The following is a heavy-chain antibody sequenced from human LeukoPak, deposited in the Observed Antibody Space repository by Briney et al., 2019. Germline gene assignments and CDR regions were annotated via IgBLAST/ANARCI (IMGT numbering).Heavy chain of an antibody. CDR3: AREASGSYWGVFDY. CDR2: IYTSGST. D-gene: IGHD1-26*01. CDR1: GGSISSYY. V-gene: IGHV4-4*07. Sequence: SETLSLTCTVSGGSISSYYWSWIRQPAGKGLEWIGRIYTSGSTNYNPSLKSRVTMSVDTSKNQSSLKLSSVTAADTAVYYCAREASGSYWGVFDYWGQGTLVTVSS. J-gene: IGHJ4*02.